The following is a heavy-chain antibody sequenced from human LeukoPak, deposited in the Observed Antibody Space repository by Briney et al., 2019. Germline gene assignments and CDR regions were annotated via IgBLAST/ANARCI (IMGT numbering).Heavy chain of an antibody. CDR2: ITGSGGGT. D-gene: IGHD4-17*01. CDR1: GFTFSSYA. Sequence: GGSLRLSCAASGFTFSSYAMSWVRQAPGKGLEWLSDITGSGGGTYYADSVKGRFTISRDNSKNPLYLQMNSLRAEDTAVYYCAKMGTTVATSLVYWGQGTLVTVSS. V-gene: IGHV3-23*01. CDR3: AKMGTTVATSLVY. J-gene: IGHJ4*02.